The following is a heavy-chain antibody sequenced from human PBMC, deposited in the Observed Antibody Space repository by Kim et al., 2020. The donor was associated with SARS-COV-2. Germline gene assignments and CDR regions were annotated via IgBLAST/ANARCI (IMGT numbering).Heavy chain of an antibody. V-gene: IGHV3-66*01. D-gene: IGHD5-12*01. CDR1: GFTVSNHY. Sequence: GGSLRLSCVVSGFTVSNHYMNWVRQAPGKGLEWVATIYTSGITYYADSVKGRFTISRDNSRNTLYLQLNSLRAEDTAVYYCARDGDIVAPLDYWGQGTLVTVSS. J-gene: IGHJ4*02. CDR2: IYTSGIT. CDR3: ARDGDIVAPLDY.